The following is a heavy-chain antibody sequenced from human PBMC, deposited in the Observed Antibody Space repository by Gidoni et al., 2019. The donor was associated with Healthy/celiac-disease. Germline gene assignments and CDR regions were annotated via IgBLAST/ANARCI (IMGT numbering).Heavy chain of an antibody. CDR1: GFSLSTSGVG. J-gene: IGHJ5*02. CDR2: IYWDDDK. D-gene: IGHD3-10*01. Sequence: QITLKESGPTLVKSTQTLTLTCTFSGFSLSTSGVGVGWIRQPPGKALEWLALIYWDDDKRYSPSLKSRLTITKDTSKNQVVLTMTNMDPVDTATYYCAHTSSPLWFGEGMWFDPWGQGTLVTVSS. V-gene: IGHV2-5*02. CDR3: AHTSSPLWFGEGMWFDP.